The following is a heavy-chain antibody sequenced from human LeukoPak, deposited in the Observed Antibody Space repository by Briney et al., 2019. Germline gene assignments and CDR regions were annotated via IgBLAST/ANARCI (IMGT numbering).Heavy chain of an antibody. V-gene: IGHV3-21*01. Sequence: GGSLRLSCAASGFTFSSYSMNWVRQAPGKGLEWVSSISSSSSYIYYADSMKGRFTISRDNAKNSLYLQMNSLRGEDTAVYCCARGRRDSNGSFSCCDSWGEGTLVTVST. D-gene: IGHD6-19*01. CDR3: ARGRRDSNGSFSCCDS. CDR2: ISSSSSYI. CDR1: GFTFSSYS. J-gene: IGHJ4*02.